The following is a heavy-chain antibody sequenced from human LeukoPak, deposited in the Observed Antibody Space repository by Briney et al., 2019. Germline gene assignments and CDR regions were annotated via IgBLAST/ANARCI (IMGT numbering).Heavy chain of an antibody. CDR3: ASDFWSGYYTPMGVNY. D-gene: IGHD3-3*01. CDR1: GFTFSSYW. V-gene: IGHV3-74*01. CDR2: INSDGNST. Sequence: GGSLRLSCAASGFTFSSYWMSWVRQAPGKGLVWVSRINSDGNSTNYADSVKGRFTISRDNAKNTLYLQMNSLRAEDTAVYYCASDFWSGYYTPMGVNYWGQGTLVTVSS. J-gene: IGHJ4*02.